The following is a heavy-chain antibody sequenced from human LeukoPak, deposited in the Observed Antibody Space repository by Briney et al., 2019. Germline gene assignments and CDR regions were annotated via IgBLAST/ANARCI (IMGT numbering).Heavy chain of an antibody. J-gene: IGHJ3*02. CDR1: GFTFSSYW. Sequence: GGSLRLSCAASGFTFSSYWMSWVRQAPGKGLEWVANIKQDGSEKYYVDSVKGRFTISRDNAKNSLYLQTNSLRAEDTAVYYCARDLVAILPTWCAFDIWGQGTMVTVSS. V-gene: IGHV3-7*01. CDR3: ARDLVAILPTWCAFDI. D-gene: IGHD3-9*01. CDR2: IKQDGSEK.